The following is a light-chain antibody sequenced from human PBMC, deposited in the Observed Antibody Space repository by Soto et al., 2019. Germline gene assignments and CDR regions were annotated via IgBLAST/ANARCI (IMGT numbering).Light chain of an antibody. CDR2: EVN. J-gene: IGLJ1*01. CDR1: SSDIGGYNY. V-gene: IGLV2-14*01. Sequence: QSVPTQPASVSGSPGQSITVSCTGTSSDIGGYNYVSWYQHHPGKAPQLIIYEVNLRPSGVSDRFSASKSGDTASLTISWLQAGDEADYYCCSYSTSNTHNYVFGTGTKVTVL. CDR3: CSYSTSNTHNYV.